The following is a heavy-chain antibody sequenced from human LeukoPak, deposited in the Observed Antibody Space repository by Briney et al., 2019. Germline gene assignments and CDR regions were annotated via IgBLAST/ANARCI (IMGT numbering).Heavy chain of an antibody. Sequence: PSETLSLTCAVYGGSFSGYYWSWIRQPPGKGLEWIGEINHSGSTNYNPSLKSRVTIPVDTSKNQFSLKLSSVTAAGTAVYYCARGIVVVVAATRWFDPWGQGTLVTVSS. J-gene: IGHJ5*02. CDR2: INHSGST. V-gene: IGHV4-34*01. CDR3: ARGIVVVVAATRWFDP. D-gene: IGHD2-15*01. CDR1: GGSFSGYY.